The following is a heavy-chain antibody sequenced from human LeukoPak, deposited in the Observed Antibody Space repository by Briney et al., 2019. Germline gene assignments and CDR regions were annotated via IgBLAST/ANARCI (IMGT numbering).Heavy chain of an antibody. Sequence: PSETLSLTCAVSGYSISSGYYWGWIRQPPGKGLEWIGSIYHSGSTYYNPSLKSRVTISVDTSKSQFSLKLSSVTAADTAVYYCARDLRSGNYYSDYWGQGTLVTVSS. CDR3: ARDLRSGNYYSDY. CDR1: GYSISSGYY. V-gene: IGHV4-38-2*02. J-gene: IGHJ4*02. D-gene: IGHD3-10*02. CDR2: IYHSGST.